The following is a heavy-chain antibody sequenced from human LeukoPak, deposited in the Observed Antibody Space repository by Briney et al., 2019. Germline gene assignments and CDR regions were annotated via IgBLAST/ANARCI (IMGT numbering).Heavy chain of an antibody. D-gene: IGHD1-26*01. CDR3: ARATRVGVTGFDY. CDR1: GFTFSSYG. J-gene: IGHJ4*02. CDR2: IWYDGSNK. V-gene: IGHV3-33*01. Sequence: PGGSLRLSCAASGFTFSSYGMHWVRQAPGKGLEWVAVIWYDGSNKYYADSVKGRFTISRDNSKNTLYLQMNSLRAEDTAVYYRARATRVGVTGFDYWGQGTLVTVSS.